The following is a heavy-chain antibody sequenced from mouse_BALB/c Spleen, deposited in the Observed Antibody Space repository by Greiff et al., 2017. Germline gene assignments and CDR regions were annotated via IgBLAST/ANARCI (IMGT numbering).Heavy chain of an antibody. CDR2: ISDGGSYT. CDR3: ARDRDHGSNAWFAY. V-gene: IGHV5-4*02. CDR1: GFTFSDYY. J-gene: IGHJ3*01. D-gene: IGHD1-1*01. Sequence: EVMLVESGGGLVKPGGSLKLSCAASGFTFSDYYMYWVRQTPEKRLEWVATISDGGSYTYYPDSVKGRFTISRDNAKNNLYLQMSSLKSEDTAMYYCARDRDHGSNAWFAYWGQGTLVTVSA.